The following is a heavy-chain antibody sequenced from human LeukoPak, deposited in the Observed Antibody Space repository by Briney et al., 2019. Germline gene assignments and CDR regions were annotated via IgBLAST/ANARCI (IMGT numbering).Heavy chain of an antibody. CDR3: ARGYYEDFWSGYFDY. J-gene: IGHJ4*02. D-gene: IGHD3-3*01. V-gene: IGHV4-34*01. CDR1: GGSFSGYY. CDR2: IYHSGST. Sequence: PSETLSLTCAVYGGSFSGYYWSWIRQPPGKGLEWIGYIYHSGSTYYNPSLKSRVTISVDRSKNQFSLKLSSVTAADTAVYYCARGYYEDFWSGYFDYWGQGTLVTVSS.